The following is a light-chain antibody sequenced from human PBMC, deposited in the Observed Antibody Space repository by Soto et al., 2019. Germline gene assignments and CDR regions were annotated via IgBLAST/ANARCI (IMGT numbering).Light chain of an antibody. CDR1: QSIRSW. V-gene: IGKV1-5*01. CDR2: DAS. J-gene: IGKJ1*01. Sequence: DIQMTQSPSTLSSSVGDRVTITCRASQSIRSWLAWYQQKPGKAPKLLIFDASSLESGVPSRFSGSGSGTDFTLTISSLQPDDFATYYCQQYSSYGSFGQGTKVDIK. CDR3: QQYSSYGS.